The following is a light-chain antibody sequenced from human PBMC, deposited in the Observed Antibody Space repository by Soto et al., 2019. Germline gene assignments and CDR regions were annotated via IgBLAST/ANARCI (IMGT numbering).Light chain of an antibody. Sequence: EIVMTQSPDTLSVSPGERATLSCRASQSISSNLAWYQQRPGQAPRLLVHGAYNRATGIPVRFSGSGSGTEITLTISSLQSEDFAVYYCQEYNNWPLITFGQGTRLEIK. CDR2: GAY. CDR1: QSISSN. CDR3: QEYNNWPLIT. V-gene: IGKV3-15*01. J-gene: IGKJ5*01.